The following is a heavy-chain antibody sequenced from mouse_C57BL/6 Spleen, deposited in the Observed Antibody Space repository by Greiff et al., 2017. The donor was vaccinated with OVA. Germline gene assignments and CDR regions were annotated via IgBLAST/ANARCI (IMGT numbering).Heavy chain of an antibody. CDR3: TREIWLRRYAMDD. V-gene: IGHV5-9-1*02. D-gene: IGHD2-2*01. CDR2: ISSGGDYI. CDR1: GFTFSSYA. J-gene: IGHJ4*01. Sequence: EVMLVESGEGLVKPGGSLKLSCAASGFTFSSYAMSWVRQTPEKRLEWVAYISSGGDYIYYADTVKGRFTISRDNARNTLYLQMSSLKSEDTAMYYCTREIWLRRYAMDDWGQGTSVTVSS.